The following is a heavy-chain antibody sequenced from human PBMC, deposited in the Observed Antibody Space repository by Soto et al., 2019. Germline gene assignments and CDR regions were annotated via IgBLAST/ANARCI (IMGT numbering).Heavy chain of an antibody. CDR3: ATGVTATGTSFDH. CDR1: GFTLSDLS. V-gene: IGHV1-24*01. Sequence: ASVKVSCKVSGFTLSDLSIHWVRQPPGKGLAWMGSFDPEDGETIYSQNFQGRVTMTEDKSTDTAYMELSDLSSEDTAFYYCATGVTATGTSFDHWGRGTLVTVSS. J-gene: IGHJ4*02. D-gene: IGHD1-7*01. CDR2: FDPEDGET.